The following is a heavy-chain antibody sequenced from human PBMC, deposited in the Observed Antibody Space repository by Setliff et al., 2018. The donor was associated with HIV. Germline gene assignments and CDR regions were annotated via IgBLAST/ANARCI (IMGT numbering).Heavy chain of an antibody. J-gene: IGHJ4*02. CDR3: ATDDYNGDSFDN. CDR2: INANNGNT. D-gene: IGHD4-4*01. CDR1: GYTFTSYA. V-gene: IGHV1-3*01. Sequence: GASVKVSCKASGYTFTSYAMHWVRQAPGQRLEWMGWINANNGNTKYSQKFQGRVTMTRDTSISTAYMELSRLRSDDTAVYYCATDDYNGDSFDNWGQGTLVTVSS.